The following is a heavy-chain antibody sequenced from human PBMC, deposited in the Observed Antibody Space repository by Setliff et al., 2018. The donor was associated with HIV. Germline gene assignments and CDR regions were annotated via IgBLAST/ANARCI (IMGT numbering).Heavy chain of an antibody. CDR2: IHFSRST. V-gene: IGHV4-34*01. D-gene: IGHD3-10*01. Sequence: SETLSLTCAVSDGSFNAYYWGWIRQPPGKGLEWIGNIHFSRSTYYNPSLKSRVTISVDTSKNQFSLQLNSVTPDDTAVYYCARSGITLDRGLMSGWFDSWGLGTLVTVSS. CDR1: DGSFNAYY. J-gene: IGHJ5*01. CDR3: ARSGITLDRGLMSGWFDS.